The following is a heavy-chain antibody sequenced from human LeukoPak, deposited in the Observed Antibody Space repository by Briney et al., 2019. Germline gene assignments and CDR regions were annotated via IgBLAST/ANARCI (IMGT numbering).Heavy chain of an antibody. V-gene: IGHV1-69*04. CDR2: IIPILGIA. CDR1: GGTFSSYA. CDR3: ARDGYYYDSSGPVQNYYYGMDV. Sequence: ASVKVSCKASGGTFSSYAISWVRQAPGQGLEWMGRIIPILGIANYAQKFQGRVTITADKSTSTAYMELSSLRSEDTAVYYCARDGYYYDSSGPVQNYYYGMDVWGQGTTVTVSS. J-gene: IGHJ6*02. D-gene: IGHD3-22*01.